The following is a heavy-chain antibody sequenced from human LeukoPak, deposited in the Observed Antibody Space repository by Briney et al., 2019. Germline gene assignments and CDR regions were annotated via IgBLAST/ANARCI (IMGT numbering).Heavy chain of an antibody. V-gene: IGHV3-7*01. CDR1: GFTFSSYW. D-gene: IGHD6-13*01. J-gene: IGHJ4*02. CDR2: IKYDGSEK. Sequence: GGSLRPSCAASGFTFSSYWMSWVRQAPGKGLEWVANIKYDGSEKDYVDSVKGRFTISRDNAKNSLYLQMNSLGAEDTAVYYCARDIEAAGLFFDYWGQGTLVTVSS. CDR3: ARDIEAAGLFFDY.